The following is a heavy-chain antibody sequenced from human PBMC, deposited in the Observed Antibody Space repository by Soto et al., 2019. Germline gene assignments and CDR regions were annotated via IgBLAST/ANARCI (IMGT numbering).Heavy chain of an antibody. J-gene: IGHJ6*03. Sequence: GGSLRLSCAASGFTFSDYYMYWIRQAPGKGLEWVSYISSSGSTIYYADSVKGRFTISRENAKNSLYLQMTSQRAEDTAVYYCARGVRGTEWPYYYYFYMDVWGKGTTVTVSS. D-gene: IGHD1-1*01. CDR3: ARGVRGTEWPYYYYFYMDV. CDR2: ISSSGSTI. V-gene: IGHV3-11*01. CDR1: GFTFSDYY.